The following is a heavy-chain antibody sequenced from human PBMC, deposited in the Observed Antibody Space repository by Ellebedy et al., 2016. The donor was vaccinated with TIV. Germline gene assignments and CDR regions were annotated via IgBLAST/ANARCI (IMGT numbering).Heavy chain of an antibody. CDR3: ARRWLSSSSYDY. CDR1: GYTFTSYV. V-gene: IGHV1-18*04. Sequence: ASVKVSCKTSGYTFTSYVISWVRQAPGQGLEWMGGISAYNGNTRYAQKFQGRVTMTADTSTNTVYMELRSLRSDDTAVYYCARRWLSSSSYDYWGQGTPVTVSS. CDR2: ISAYNGNT. J-gene: IGHJ4*02. D-gene: IGHD6-13*01.